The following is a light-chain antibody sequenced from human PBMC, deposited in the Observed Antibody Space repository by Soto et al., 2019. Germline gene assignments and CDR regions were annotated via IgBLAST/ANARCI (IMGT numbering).Light chain of an antibody. V-gene: IGLV1-51*01. CDR1: SSNIGNNH. J-gene: IGLJ3*02. CDR2: DNN. Sequence: QSVLTHPPSVSAAPGQKVTGSCSGSSSNIGNNHVSWYQHLPGTAPKVLIYDNNKRPSGIPDRFSGSKSATSATLDITGLQTGDEADYYCGSWDRSLRGWVFGGGTKLTVL. CDR3: GSWDRSLRGWV.